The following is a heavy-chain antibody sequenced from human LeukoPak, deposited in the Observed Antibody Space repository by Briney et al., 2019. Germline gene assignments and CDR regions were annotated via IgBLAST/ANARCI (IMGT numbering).Heavy chain of an antibody. CDR3: AKITKATTPNY. CDR1: GLTLSTYV. Sequence: PGRSLRLSCAASGLTLSTYVMNWVRQAPGKGLEWVSGITDSGRKTYYADSVKGRFSISRDNSKDTVYLQMSDLRAEDTAVYYCAKITKATTPNYWGQGTLVTVSS. V-gene: IGHV3-23*01. D-gene: IGHD4-17*01. J-gene: IGHJ4*02. CDR2: ITDSGRKT.